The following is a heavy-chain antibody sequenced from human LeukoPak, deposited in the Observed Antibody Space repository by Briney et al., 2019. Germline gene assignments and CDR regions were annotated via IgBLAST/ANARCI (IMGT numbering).Heavy chain of an antibody. D-gene: IGHD3-10*01. CDR2: ISGAGGST. Sequence: GGSLRLSCAASGFTFSNYAMSWVRQAPRKGLEWVSTISGAGGSTYYVDSVKGRFSISRDSPKNTVYLQMNSLRAEDTAVYYCARGFWQPLDYWGQGTLVTVSS. CDR1: GFTFSNYA. V-gene: IGHV3-23*01. J-gene: IGHJ4*02. CDR3: ARGFWQPLDY.